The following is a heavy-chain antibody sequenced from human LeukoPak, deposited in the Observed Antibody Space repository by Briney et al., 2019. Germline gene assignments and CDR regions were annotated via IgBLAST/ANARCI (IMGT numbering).Heavy chain of an antibody. CDR1: GYTFTSYD. CDR3: ARGLAAAGSVDY. CDR2: MNPNSGNT. J-gene: IGHJ4*02. D-gene: IGHD6-13*01. V-gene: IGHV1-8*01. Sequence: ASVKVSCKASGYTFTSYDINWVRQATGQGLEWMGWMNPNSGNTGYAQKFQGRVTMTRNTSISTAYMELSSLRSEATAVYYCARGLAAAGSVDYWGQGTLVTVSS.